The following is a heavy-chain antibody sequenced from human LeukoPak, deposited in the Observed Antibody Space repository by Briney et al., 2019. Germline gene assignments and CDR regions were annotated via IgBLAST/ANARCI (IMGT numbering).Heavy chain of an antibody. CDR1: GFTFSSYA. V-gene: IGHV3-30-3*01. CDR2: ISYDESNK. Sequence: GGSLRLSCAASGFTFSSYAMHWVRQAPGKGLEWVAVISYDESNKYYADSVKGRFTISRDNSKNTLYLQMNSLIPEDTAVYYCAREGVGVFTIWGQGTLVTVSS. CDR3: AREGVGVFTI. J-gene: IGHJ4*02. D-gene: IGHD3-16*01.